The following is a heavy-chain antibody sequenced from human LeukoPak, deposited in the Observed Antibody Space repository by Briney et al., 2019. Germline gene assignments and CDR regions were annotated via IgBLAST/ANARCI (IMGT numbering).Heavy chain of an antibody. CDR1: GFIFRNYA. CDR3: AKFFGVIISTYPYDY. CDR2: ITGSGDTT. V-gene: IGHV3-23*01. Sequence: GGSLRLSCAASGFIFRNYAMSWVRQAPGKGLEWVSAITGSGDTTYYADSVKGRFTISRDNSKSSLYLQMNSLRAEDTAVYYCAKFFGVIISTYPYDYWGQGTLVTVSS. D-gene: IGHD2-21*01. J-gene: IGHJ4*02.